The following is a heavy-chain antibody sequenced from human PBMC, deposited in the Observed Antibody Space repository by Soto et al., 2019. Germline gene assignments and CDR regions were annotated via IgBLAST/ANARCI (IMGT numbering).Heavy chain of an antibody. CDR1: GGTFTSYA. V-gene: IGHV1-69*01. CDR3: ATEGDTVGATARRGFED. D-gene: IGHD1-26*01. J-gene: IGHJ4*02. Sequence: QVQLVQSGAEVRKPGSSVKVSCKASGGTFTSYAISWVRRAPGQGLEWIGGIIPLFGTPDYAQKFQGRVTITADESTSTAYLELKTVRSEDTALYYCATEGDTVGATARRGFEDWGQGTLVTVSS. CDR2: IIPLFGTP.